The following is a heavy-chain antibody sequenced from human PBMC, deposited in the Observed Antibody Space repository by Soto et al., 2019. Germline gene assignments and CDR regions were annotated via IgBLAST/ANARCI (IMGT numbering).Heavy chain of an antibody. CDR2: ITDTGGDS. D-gene: IGHD3-10*01. CDR3: ARGSKDSYPGSRVFAL. V-gene: IGHV3-23*01. J-gene: IGHJ4*02. Sequence: GGSLRLSCVASGIPFGSRSMRLVRQPPGEGLEWVSTITDTGGDSKYADSVRGRFTISRDNSKNTLYLQMSSLRADDSAVYYCARGSKDSYPGSRVFALWGRGTLVTVSS. CDR1: GIPFGSRS.